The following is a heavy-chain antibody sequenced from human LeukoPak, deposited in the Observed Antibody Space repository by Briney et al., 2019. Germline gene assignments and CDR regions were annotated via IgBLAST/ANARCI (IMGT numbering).Heavy chain of an antibody. CDR1: GFTFSNYA. Sequence: GGSLRLSCGASGFTFSNYAMSWVRQAPGKGLEWISSISGTTTYIYYADSLKGRFTISRDNAKKSLYLQMNSLRAEDTAVYYCARGNNYHGSGSSYYFDYWGQGTLVTVSS. V-gene: IGHV3-21*01. CDR3: ARGNNYHGSGSSYYFDY. CDR2: ISGTTTYI. D-gene: IGHD3-10*01. J-gene: IGHJ4*02.